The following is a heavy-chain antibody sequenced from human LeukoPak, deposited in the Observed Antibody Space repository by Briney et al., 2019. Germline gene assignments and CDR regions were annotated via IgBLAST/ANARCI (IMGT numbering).Heavy chain of an antibody. CDR3: ARSLWPEDY. V-gene: IGHV3-7*01. D-gene: IGHD2-21*01. CDR2: IEKDGSDK. Sequence: PGGSLRLSCAASGFTFSSYWMSWVRQAPGKGLEWVANIEKDGSDKYYVDSVKGRFTISRDNAKDSVYLQMDSLRAEDSAVHYCARSLWPEDYWGQGTLVTVSP. J-gene: IGHJ4*02. CDR1: GFTFSSYW.